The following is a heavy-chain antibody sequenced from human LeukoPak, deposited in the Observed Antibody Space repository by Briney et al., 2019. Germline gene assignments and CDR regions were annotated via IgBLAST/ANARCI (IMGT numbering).Heavy chain of an antibody. Sequence: SETLSLTCTVSGGSISSSSYYWGWIRQPPGKGLEWIGSIYYSGSTYYNPSLKSRVTISVDTSKNQFSLKLSSVTAADTAVYYCARDLTMVRGFDPWGQGTLVTVSS. J-gene: IGHJ5*02. CDR3: ARDLTMVRGFDP. V-gene: IGHV4-39*07. CDR1: GGSISSSSYY. CDR2: IYYSGST. D-gene: IGHD3-10*01.